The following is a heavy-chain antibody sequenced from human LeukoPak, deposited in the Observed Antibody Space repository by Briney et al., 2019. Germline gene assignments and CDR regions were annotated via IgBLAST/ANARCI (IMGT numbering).Heavy chain of an antibody. CDR3: ARDGLELRPAYFDY. D-gene: IGHD1-7*01. Sequence: GGSLRLSCVASGFTVSNNYMAWVRQDPGKGLEWVSIIYPVGKTYYADSVKGRFTISRDNSWNTMDLQMNSLRAEDTAVYYCARDGLELRPAYFDYWGQGTLVTVSS. J-gene: IGHJ4*02. V-gene: IGHV3-53*01. CDR2: IYPVGKT. CDR1: GFTVSNNY.